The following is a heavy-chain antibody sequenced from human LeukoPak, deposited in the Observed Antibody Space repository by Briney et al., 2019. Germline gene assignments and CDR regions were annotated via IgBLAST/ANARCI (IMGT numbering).Heavy chain of an antibody. V-gene: IGHV4-39*01. CDR3: ASHGDYGDFAFDY. J-gene: IGHJ4*02. D-gene: IGHD4-17*01. CDR2: ISYSGST. CDR1: GGSISSGSYY. Sequence: KPSETLSLTCTVSGGSISSGSYYWAWIRQPPGKGLEWIGSISYSGSTYYNPSLKGRDTISVDTSKNQFSLKLSSVTAADTAVFYCASHGDYGDFAFDYWGQGTLVTVSS.